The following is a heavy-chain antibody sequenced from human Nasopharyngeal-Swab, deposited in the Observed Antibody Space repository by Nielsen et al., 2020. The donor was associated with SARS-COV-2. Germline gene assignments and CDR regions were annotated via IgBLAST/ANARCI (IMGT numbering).Heavy chain of an antibody. Sequence: GESLKISCAASGFTFSSYAMHWVSQAPGKGPEWVAVISYDGSKKYYADSVKGRFTISRDNSKNTLYLQMNSLRAEDTAVYYCARDQGSSWYTYYYYYGMDVWGQGTTVTVSS. D-gene: IGHD6-13*01. CDR1: GFTFSSYA. V-gene: IGHV3-30-3*01. CDR3: ARDQGSSWYTYYYYYGMDV. J-gene: IGHJ6*02. CDR2: ISYDGSKK.